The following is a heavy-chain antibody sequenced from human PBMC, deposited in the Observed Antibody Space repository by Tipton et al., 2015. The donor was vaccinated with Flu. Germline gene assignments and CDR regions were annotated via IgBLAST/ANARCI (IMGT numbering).Heavy chain of an antibody. CDR1: GGSISSSSYY. Sequence: LRLSCTVSGGSISSSSYYWGWIRQPPGKGLEWIGSIYYSGSTYYNPSLKSRVTVSVDTSKNQFSLRLSSVTAADTAVYYCARASDELPAVSYYYYMDVWGKGTTVTVSS. CDR2: IYYSGST. D-gene: IGHD2-2*01. J-gene: IGHJ6*03. CDR3: ARASDELPAVSYYYYMDV. V-gene: IGHV4-39*01.